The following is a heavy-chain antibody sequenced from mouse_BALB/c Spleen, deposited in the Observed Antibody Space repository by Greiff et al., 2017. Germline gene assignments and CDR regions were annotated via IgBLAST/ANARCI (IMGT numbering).Heavy chain of an antibody. J-gene: IGHJ4*01. Sequence: EVQLVESGGGLVQPGGSRKLSCAASGFTFSSFGMHWVRQAPEKGLEWVAYISSGSSTIYYADTVKGRFTISRVNPKNTLFLQMTSLRSEDTAMYYCARNRYDVKDAMDYWGQGTSVTVSS. CDR1: GFTFSSFG. CDR3: ARNRYDVKDAMDY. V-gene: IGHV5-17*02. CDR2: ISSGSSTI. D-gene: IGHD2-14*01.